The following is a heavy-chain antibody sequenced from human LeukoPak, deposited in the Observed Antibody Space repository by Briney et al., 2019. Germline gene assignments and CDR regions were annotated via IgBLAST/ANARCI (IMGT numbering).Heavy chain of an antibody. CDR1: GFTFSKYS. CDR2: FSYSGGST. J-gene: IGHJ6*02. CDR3: VKGYGMDV. V-gene: IGHV3-23*01. Sequence: GGSLRLSCAASGFTFSKYSLSWVRQAPGKGLEWVSGFSYSGGSTYYAASVRCRFTISRDNSKNTLYLQMNSLRVEDTALYYCVKGYGMDVWGQGTTVTVSS.